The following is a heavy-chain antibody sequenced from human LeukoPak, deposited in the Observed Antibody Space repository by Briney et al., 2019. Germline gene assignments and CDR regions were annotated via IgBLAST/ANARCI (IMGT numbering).Heavy chain of an antibody. D-gene: IGHD2-2*01. CDR2: IWYDGNHK. J-gene: IGHJ4*02. Sequence: GGSLRLSRAASGFTFSSYGMHWVRQAPGKGLEWVAIIWYDGNHKYYVDSVKGRFTISKDNSKNTLYLKMDSLRAEDTAVYYCAKAPKRYCTSASCQGYFDYWGQGTLVTVSS. CDR3: AKAPKRYCTSASCQGYFDY. V-gene: IGHV3-33*06. CDR1: GFTFSSYG.